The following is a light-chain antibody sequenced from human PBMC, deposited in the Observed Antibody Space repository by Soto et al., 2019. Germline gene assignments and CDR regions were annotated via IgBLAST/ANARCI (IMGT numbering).Light chain of an antibody. V-gene: IGKV3-20*01. Sequence: EIVLTQSPGTLSLSPGERATLSCRASQSVSSNYLAWYQQRPGQAPRLLIYGASSRATGITDRFSGSGSGTDFTRTVSRLEPEDFAVYYCQQYGSSPPITFGQGTRLEI. CDR1: QSVSSNY. J-gene: IGKJ5*01. CDR3: QQYGSSPPIT. CDR2: GAS.